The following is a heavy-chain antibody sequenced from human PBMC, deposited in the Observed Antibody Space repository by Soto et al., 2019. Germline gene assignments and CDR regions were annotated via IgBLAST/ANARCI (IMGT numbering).Heavy chain of an antibody. CDR3: ATTPAVFGGTTYAFDI. CDR2: INAGNGNT. J-gene: IGHJ3*02. CDR1: GYTFTSYA. V-gene: IGHV1-3*01. D-gene: IGHD3-3*01. Sequence: QVQLVQSGAEVKKPGASVKVSCKASGYTFTSYAMHWVRQAPGQRLEWMGWINAGNGNTKYSQKFQGRVTITRDTSASTAYMELSSLRSEDTAVYYCATTPAVFGGTTYAFDIWGQGTMVTVSS.